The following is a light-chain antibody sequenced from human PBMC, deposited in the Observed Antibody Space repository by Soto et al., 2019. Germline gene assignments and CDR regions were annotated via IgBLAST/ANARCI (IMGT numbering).Light chain of an antibody. CDR1: SSDVGGVNY. J-gene: IGLJ1*01. CDR3: NLYSCSGTYV. Sequence: QSALTQPASVSGSPGQSITISCNGTSSDVGGVNYVSWYQQHPGQAPKLMIYDATNRPSWVSYRFSGSTSGNTASLTISGLQEEDEADYYCNLYSCSGTYVFGSGTKLTVL. CDR2: DAT. V-gene: IGLV2-14*03.